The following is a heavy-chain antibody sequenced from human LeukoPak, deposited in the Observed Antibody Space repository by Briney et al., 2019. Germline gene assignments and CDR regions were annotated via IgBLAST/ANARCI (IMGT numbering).Heavy chain of an antibody. CDR3: ARAARLPISIIKMTQTALDV. CDR2: LYYRGDT. D-gene: IGHD3-16*01. V-gene: IGHV4-39*01. J-gene: IGHJ3*01. CDR1: GGSISSSNYY. Sequence: PSETLSLTCSVSGGSISSSNYYWAWIRQSPGRGLDWIGSLYYRGDTFYNPSLKSRVTISVDKSKNQFSLKVLSVTATDTAVFYCARAARLPISIIKMTQTALDVWGQGTMVTVS.